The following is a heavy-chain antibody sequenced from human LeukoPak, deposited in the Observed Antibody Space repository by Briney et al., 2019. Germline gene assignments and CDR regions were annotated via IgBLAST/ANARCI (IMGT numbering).Heavy chain of an antibody. CDR3: TREYGFMTTVFHAFDI. D-gene: IGHD4-17*01. CDR2: VYYSGNT. J-gene: IGHJ3*02. V-gene: IGHV4-39*07. CDR1: GGSITSSSYY. Sequence: SETLSLTCTVSGGSITSSSYYWGWIRQPPGTGLEWIGSVYYSGNTYYNSSLKSRVTISVDTSKNQFSLKLSSVTAADTAIYYCTREYGFMTTVFHAFDIWGQGTMVTVSS.